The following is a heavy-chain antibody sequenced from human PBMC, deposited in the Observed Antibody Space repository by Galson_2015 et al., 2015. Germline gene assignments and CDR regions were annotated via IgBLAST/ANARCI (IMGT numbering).Heavy chain of an antibody. CDR3: ARGTIAAAGNTFDY. Sequence: ETLSLTCTVSGGSISSYYWSWIRQPPGEGLEWIGYIYYSGSTNYNPSLKSRVTISVDTSKNQFSLKLSSVTAADTAVYYCARGTIAAAGNTFDYWGQGTLVTVSS. D-gene: IGHD6-13*01. J-gene: IGHJ4*02. V-gene: IGHV4-59*01. CDR2: IYYSGST. CDR1: GGSISSYY.